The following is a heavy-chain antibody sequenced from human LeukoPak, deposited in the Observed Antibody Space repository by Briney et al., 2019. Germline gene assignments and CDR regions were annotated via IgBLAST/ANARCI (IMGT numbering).Heavy chain of an antibody. D-gene: IGHD3-3*01. CDR2: TSSSSSTI. CDR3: AREGHYVFWSAYAFDY. J-gene: IGHJ4*02. Sequence: PGGSLRLSCAASGFTFSSYSMNWVRQAPGKGLEWVSYTSSSSSTIYYADSVKGRFTISRDNAKNSLYLQMNSLRAEDTAVYYCAREGHYVFWSAYAFDYWGQGTLVTVSS. V-gene: IGHV3-48*01. CDR1: GFTFSSYS.